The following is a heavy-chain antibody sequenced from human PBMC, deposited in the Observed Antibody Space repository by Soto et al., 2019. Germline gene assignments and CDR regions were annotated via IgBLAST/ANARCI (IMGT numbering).Heavy chain of an antibody. D-gene: IGHD3-3*01. CDR3: VKDWSGNSCPCLDV. Sequence: EEQLLESGGVLVQPGGSLRLSCATSKFTFSRYAMTWVRQAPGKGLEWVSSITESGGSTYYADSVKGRVTISRDNTENTVHLQMNALRAEATARYYCVKDWSGNSCPCLDVWGQGTTVTVSS. CDR1: KFTFSRYA. J-gene: IGHJ6*02. CDR2: ITESGGST. V-gene: IGHV3-23*01.